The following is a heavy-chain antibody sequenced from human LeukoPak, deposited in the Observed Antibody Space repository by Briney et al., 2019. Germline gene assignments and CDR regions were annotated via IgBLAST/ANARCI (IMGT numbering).Heavy chain of an antibody. J-gene: IGHJ4*02. CDR1: GGSISSSSYY. D-gene: IGHD2-2*01. Sequence: SETLSLTCTVSGGSISSSSYYWGWIRQPPGKGLEWIGSIYYSGSTYYNPSLKSRVTISVDTSKNQFSLKLSSVTAADTAVYYCARQTPSVVVVPASMRDYWGQGTMVTVSS. CDR3: ARQTPSVVVVPASMRDY. V-gene: IGHV4-39*01. CDR2: IYYSGST.